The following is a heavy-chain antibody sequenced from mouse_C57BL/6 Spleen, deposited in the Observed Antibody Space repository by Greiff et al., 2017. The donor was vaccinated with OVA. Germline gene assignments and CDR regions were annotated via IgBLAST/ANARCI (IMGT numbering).Heavy chain of an antibody. CDR2: IWGGGGT. V-gene: IGHV2-9*01. CDR3: AKGDGGGIAY. Sequence: QVQLKESGPGLVAPSQSLSITCTVSGFSLTSYGVDWVRQPPGKGLEWLGVIWGGGGTNYNSALMSRLSISKDNSKSQVFLKMNRLQTDTTAMYYGAKGDGGGIAYWGQGTLVTVSA. CDR1: GFSLTSYG. J-gene: IGHJ3*01.